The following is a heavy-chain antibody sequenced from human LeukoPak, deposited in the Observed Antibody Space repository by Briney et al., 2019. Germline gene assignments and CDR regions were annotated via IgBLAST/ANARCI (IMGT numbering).Heavy chain of an antibody. Sequence: GGPLRLSCAASGFTFSDYYMSWIRQAPGKGLEWVSYISTSSSFKNYADSVKGRFTISRDNGKNSLYLQMNSLRAEDTAVYYCARAHTEDIIVVTAAKKYHYGLGVWGQGTTVTVS. V-gene: IGHV3-11*06. CDR3: ARAHTEDIIVVTAAKKYHYGLGV. CDR2: ISTSSSFK. J-gene: IGHJ6*02. CDR1: GFTFSDYY. D-gene: IGHD2-2*01.